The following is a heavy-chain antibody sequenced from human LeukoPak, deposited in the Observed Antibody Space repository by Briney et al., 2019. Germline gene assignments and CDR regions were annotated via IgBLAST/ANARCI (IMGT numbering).Heavy chain of an antibody. CDR1: GFPFNTYA. CDR3: TRDSALLGVAFDL. Sequence: GGSLRLSCSAYGFPFNTYAIHWVRQAPGKGLEYVAGISSNGDNTDFADSAKGRFTISRDNSKSTLFLQMNSLRAEDTAVYFCTRDSALLGVAFDLWGQGTVVTVSS. J-gene: IGHJ3*01. D-gene: IGHD2-15*01. V-gene: IGHV3-64D*06. CDR2: ISSNGDNT.